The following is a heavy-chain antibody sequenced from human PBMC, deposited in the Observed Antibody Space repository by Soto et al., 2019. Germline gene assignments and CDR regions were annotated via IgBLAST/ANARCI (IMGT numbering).Heavy chain of an antibody. D-gene: IGHD3-22*01. CDR3: ARGDIVATISDYYDSSGYYYDY. Sequence: LSLTCTVSGGSISSYYWSWIRQPPGKGLEWIGYIYYSGSTNYNPSLKSRVTISVDTSKNQFSLKLSSVTAADTAVYYCARGDIVATISDYYDSSGYYYDYWGQGTLVTVSS. J-gene: IGHJ4*02. CDR1: GGSISSYY. CDR2: IYYSGST. V-gene: IGHV4-59*01.